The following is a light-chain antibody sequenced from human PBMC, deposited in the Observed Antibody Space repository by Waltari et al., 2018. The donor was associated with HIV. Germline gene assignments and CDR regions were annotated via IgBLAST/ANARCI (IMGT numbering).Light chain of an antibody. V-gene: IGLV3-21*04. CDR2: YDS. CDR1: KIGSKS. J-gene: IGLJ2*01. Sequence: SYVLTQPPSLSVAPGKTARITCGGSKIGSKSVLRYQQKPGQAPVMVICYDSDRHSGFPERFSGSNSGNTATLSCRKVEGGDEADYYCQVWDTNSVHYVAFGGGTKLAVV. CDR3: QVWDTNSVHYVA.